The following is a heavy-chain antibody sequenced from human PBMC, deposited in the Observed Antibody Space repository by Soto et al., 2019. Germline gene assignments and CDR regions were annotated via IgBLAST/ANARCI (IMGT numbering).Heavy chain of an antibody. V-gene: IGHV3-23*01. CDR2: ISGSGGST. J-gene: IGHJ4*02. CDR1: GFTFSSYA. D-gene: IGHD1-7*01. Sequence: GGSLRLSCAASGFTFSSYAMSWVRQAPGKGLEWVSAISGSGGSTYYADSVKGRFTISRDNSKNTLYLQMNSLRAEDTAVYYCAKVRERYNWNYYFDYWGQGTLVTVSS. CDR3: AKVRERYNWNYYFDY.